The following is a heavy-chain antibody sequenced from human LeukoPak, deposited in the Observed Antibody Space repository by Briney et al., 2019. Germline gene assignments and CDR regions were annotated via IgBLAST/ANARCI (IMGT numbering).Heavy chain of an antibody. CDR1: GFTFSTYA. J-gene: IGHJ4*02. CDR2: ISDNGYTT. Sequence: PGGSLRLSCAASGFTFSTYAMSWVRQAPGKGLEWVSSISDNGYTTYYADSVRGRFTISRDNSKNTVYLQMIGLRAEDTAVYFCAKYDYDSSGYYDAAPLDSWGQGTLVTVFS. V-gene: IGHV3-23*01. D-gene: IGHD3-22*01. CDR3: AKYDYDSSGYYDAAPLDS.